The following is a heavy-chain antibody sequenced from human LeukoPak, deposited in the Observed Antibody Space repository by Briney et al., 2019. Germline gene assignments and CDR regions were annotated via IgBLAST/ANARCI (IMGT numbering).Heavy chain of an antibody. D-gene: IGHD3-16*02. Sequence: SETLSLTCTVSGGSISSYYLSWIRQPAGKGLEWIGRIYTSGGTNYNPSLKSRVTMSVDTSKNQFSLKLSSVTAADTAVYYCARGRYYDYVWGSYRFDYWGQGTLVTVSS. CDR2: IYTSGGT. V-gene: IGHV4-4*07. CDR1: GGSISSYY. CDR3: ARGRYYDYVWGSYRFDY. J-gene: IGHJ4*02.